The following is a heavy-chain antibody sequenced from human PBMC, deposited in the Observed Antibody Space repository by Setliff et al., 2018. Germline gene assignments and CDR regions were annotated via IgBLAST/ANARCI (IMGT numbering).Heavy chain of an antibody. CDR3: AKNGFGVVALGVNNWFDP. V-gene: IGHV3-23*01. D-gene: IGHD3-10*01. J-gene: IGHJ5*02. CDR2: ISGSGGST. Sequence: GGSLRLSCAASGFTFSSYAMSWVRQAPGKGLEWVLAISGSGGSTYYADSVKGRFTISRDNSKNTLYLQMNSLRAEDTAVYYCAKNGFGVVALGVNNWFDPWGQGTLVTVSS. CDR1: GFTFSSYA.